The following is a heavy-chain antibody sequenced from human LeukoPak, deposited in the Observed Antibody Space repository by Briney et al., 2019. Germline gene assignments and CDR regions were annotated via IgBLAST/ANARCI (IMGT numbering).Heavy chain of an antibody. Sequence: PSETLSLTCAVYGGSFSGYYWSWIRQPPGKGLEWIGYINNRGNTNYNPSLKSRVTISVDTSKIQFSLQLSSVTAADTAVYYCARQGDYGWFDPWGQGTLVTVSS. CDR2: INNRGNT. CDR1: GGSFSGYY. V-gene: IGHV4-59*08. J-gene: IGHJ5*02. CDR3: ARQGDYGWFDP. D-gene: IGHD4/OR15-4a*01.